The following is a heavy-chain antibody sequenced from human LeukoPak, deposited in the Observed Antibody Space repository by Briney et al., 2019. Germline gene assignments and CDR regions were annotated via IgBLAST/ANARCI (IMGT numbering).Heavy chain of an antibody. J-gene: IGHJ6*02. V-gene: IGHV1-2*02. CDR1: GYTFTGYY. Sequence: ASVKVSCKASGYTFTGYYMHWVRQAPGQGLEGMGWINPNSGGTNYAQKFQGRVTMTRDTSISTAYMELSRLRSDDTAVYYCASGYDFWSGYYPDGMDVWGQGTTVTVSS. CDR2: INPNSGGT. D-gene: IGHD3-3*01. CDR3: ASGYDFWSGYYPDGMDV.